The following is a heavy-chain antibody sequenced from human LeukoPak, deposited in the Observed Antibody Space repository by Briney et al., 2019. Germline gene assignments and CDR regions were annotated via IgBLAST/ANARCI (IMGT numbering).Heavy chain of an antibody. Sequence: PGGSLRLSCAASGFTFSSYSMNWVRQAPGKGLEWVSSISSSSSSYIYYADSVKGRFTISRDNAKNSLYLQMNSLRAEDTAVYYCARDGYCSSTSCLDYYYGMDVWGKGPRSPSPQ. CDR3: ARDGYCSSTSCLDYYYGMDV. CDR2: ISSSSSSYI. V-gene: IGHV3-21*01. D-gene: IGHD2-2*03. CDR1: GFTFSSYS. J-gene: IGHJ6*01.